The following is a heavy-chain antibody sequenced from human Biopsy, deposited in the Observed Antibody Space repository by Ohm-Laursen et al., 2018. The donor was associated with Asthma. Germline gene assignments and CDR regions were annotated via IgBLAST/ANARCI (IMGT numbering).Heavy chain of an antibody. CDR1: GGSIKSSS. CDR2: SGNT. V-gene: IGHV4-59*01. D-gene: IGHD3-22*01. Sequence: TLSLTCSISGGSIKSSSWTWIRQPPGKGLEWIGYSGNTNYNPSLKSRVTISVDTSKNQVSLELRSVSSSDTAVYYCARLWDYYDSRAPGGDAFDIWGQGTMVSVSS. J-gene: IGHJ3*02. CDR3: ARLWDYYDSRAPGGDAFDI.